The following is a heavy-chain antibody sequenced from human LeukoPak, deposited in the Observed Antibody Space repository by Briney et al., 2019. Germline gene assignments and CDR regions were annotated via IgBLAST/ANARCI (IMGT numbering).Heavy chain of an antibody. Sequence: PGGSLRLSCAASGFTFSSYSMNWVRQAPGKGLEWVSYISSSSSTIYYADSVKGRFTISRDNAKNSLYLQMNSLRAEDTAVYYCARAGPNGYFDYWGQGTLVTVSS. CDR1: GFTFSSYS. CDR2: ISSSSSTI. J-gene: IGHJ4*02. CDR3: ARAGPNGYFDY. V-gene: IGHV3-48*04.